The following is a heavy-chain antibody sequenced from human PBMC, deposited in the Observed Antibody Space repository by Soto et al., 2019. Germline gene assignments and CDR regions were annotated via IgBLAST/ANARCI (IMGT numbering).Heavy chain of an antibody. CDR2: IYYSGST. CDR1: GGSISSGGYY. CDR3: ARLKPYSSSWIGEFDY. D-gene: IGHD6-13*01. Sequence: PSETLSLTCTVSGGSISSGGYYWSWIRQHPGKGLEWIGYIYYSGSTNYNPSLKSRVTISVDTSKNQFSLKLSSVTAADTAVYYCARLKPYSSSWIGEFDYWGQGTLVTVSS. J-gene: IGHJ4*02. V-gene: IGHV4-61*08.